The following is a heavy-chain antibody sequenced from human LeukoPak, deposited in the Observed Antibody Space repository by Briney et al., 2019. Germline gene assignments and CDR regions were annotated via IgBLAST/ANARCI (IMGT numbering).Heavy chain of an antibody. CDR3: ARDRGVGYYYDSSGLNWFDP. CDR1: GFTFDDYA. J-gene: IGHJ5*02. D-gene: IGHD3-22*01. Sequence: AGGSLRLSCAASGFTFDDYAMHWVRQAPGKGLEWVSGISWNSGSIGYADSVKGRFTISRDNAKNSLYLQMNSLRAEDTAVYYCARDRGVGYYYDSSGLNWFDPWGQGTLVTVSS. CDR2: ISWNSGSI. V-gene: IGHV3-9*01.